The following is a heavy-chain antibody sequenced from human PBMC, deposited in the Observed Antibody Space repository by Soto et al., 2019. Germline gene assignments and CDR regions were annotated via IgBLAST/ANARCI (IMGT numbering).Heavy chain of an antibody. CDR1: GYSFITYW. J-gene: IGHJ4*02. Sequence: VESLKISCKGSGYSFITYWIGWVRQMPGKGLEWMGIIYPRHSDTRHSPSFEGQVTMSVDKSISTAHLQWSSLKASDTGMYYCARRDLHNWFDYCSQGTLVAVSS. CDR3: ARRDLHNWFDY. V-gene: IGHV5-51*01. CDR2: IYPRHSDT.